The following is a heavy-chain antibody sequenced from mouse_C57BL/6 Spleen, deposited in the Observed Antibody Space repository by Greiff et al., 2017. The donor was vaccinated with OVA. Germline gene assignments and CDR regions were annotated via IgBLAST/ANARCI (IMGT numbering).Heavy chain of an antibody. CDR3: ARPLYYYGSSLYYFDY. D-gene: IGHD1-1*01. CDR1: GYAFSSSW. Sequence: VQLQQSGPELVKPGASVKISCKASGYAFSSSWMNWVKQRPGKGLEWIGRIYPGDGDTNYNGKFKGKATLTADKSSSTAYMQLSSLTSEDSAVYFCARPLYYYGSSLYYFDYWGQGTTLTVSS. CDR2: IYPGDGDT. V-gene: IGHV1-82*01. J-gene: IGHJ2*01.